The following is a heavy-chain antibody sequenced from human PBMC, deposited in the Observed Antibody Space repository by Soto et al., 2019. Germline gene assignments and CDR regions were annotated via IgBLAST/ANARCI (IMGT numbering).Heavy chain of an antibody. CDR3: ARDRYYGSGTYYSFYSGMDV. J-gene: IGHJ6*02. CDR2: IFHSRTT. Sequence: SETLSLTCTVSRGSPNSGYYYWTRVRQPPGKGLEGTGNIFHSRTTYYTPTLQSRVTISLDASKNHFSLILSSVTSADTAVYYCARDRYYGSGTYYSFYSGMDVWGQGTTVTVSS. D-gene: IGHD3-10*01. CDR1: RGSPNSGYYY. V-gene: IGHV4-30-4*01.